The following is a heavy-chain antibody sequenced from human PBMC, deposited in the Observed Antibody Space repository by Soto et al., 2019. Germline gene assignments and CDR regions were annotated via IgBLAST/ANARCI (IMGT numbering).Heavy chain of an antibody. Sequence: SETLSLTCTVSGGSISSYYWSWIRQPPGKGLEWIGYIYYSGSTNYNPSLKSRVTISVDTSKSQFSLKLSSVTAADTAVYYCAGGFRDGYNYWYAFDIWGQGTMVTVSS. J-gene: IGHJ3*02. CDR2: IYYSGST. CDR1: GGSISSYY. D-gene: IGHD5-12*01. CDR3: AGGFRDGYNYWYAFDI. V-gene: IGHV4-59*01.